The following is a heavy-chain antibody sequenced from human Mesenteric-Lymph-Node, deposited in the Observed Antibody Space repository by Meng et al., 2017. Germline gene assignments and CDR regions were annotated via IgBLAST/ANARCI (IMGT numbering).Heavy chain of an antibody. CDR3: ARDSGGTYSDAFDL. Sequence: GESLKISCAASGFTFSMSWMTWVRQAPGKGPEWVADINQDGSEKGHVDAVRGRFTISRDNAKNSLYLQLNSLKAEDTAVYYCARDSGGTYSDAFDLWGQGTMVTVSS. CDR2: INQDGSEK. CDR1: GFTFSMSW. J-gene: IGHJ3*01. D-gene: IGHD1-26*01. V-gene: IGHV3-7*01.